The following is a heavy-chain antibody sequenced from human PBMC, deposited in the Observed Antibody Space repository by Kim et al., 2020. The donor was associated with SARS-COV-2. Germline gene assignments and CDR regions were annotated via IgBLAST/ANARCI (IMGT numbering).Heavy chain of an antibody. CDR1: GYNLNDYA. V-gene: IGHV1-18*01. D-gene: IGHD3-9*01. Sequence: ASVKVSCQTSGYNLNDYAISWVRQAPGQGLQWMGWISPSNANTHYAQNLEGRVTMTIDTSTRTAYMELTSLTADDTAIYYCAKNLRYSLESWGRGTLVTVSS. CDR3: AKNLRYSLES. CDR2: ISPSNANT. J-gene: IGHJ4*02.